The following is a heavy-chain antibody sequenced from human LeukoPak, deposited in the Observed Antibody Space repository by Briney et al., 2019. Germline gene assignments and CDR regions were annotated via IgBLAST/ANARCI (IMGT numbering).Heavy chain of an antibody. Sequence: PGGSLRLSCAASGFTFSSYSMNWVRQAPGKGLEWVSSISSSSSYIYYADSVKGRFTISRDNAKNSLYLQMNSLRAEDTAVYYCARENGYSGYDFVRAFDIWGQGTMVTVSS. CDR3: ARENGYSGYDFVRAFDI. V-gene: IGHV3-21*01. CDR1: GFTFSSYS. CDR2: ISSSSSYI. D-gene: IGHD5-12*01. J-gene: IGHJ3*02.